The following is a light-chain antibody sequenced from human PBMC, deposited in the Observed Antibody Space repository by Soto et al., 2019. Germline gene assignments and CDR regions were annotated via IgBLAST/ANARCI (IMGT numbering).Light chain of an antibody. Sequence: DIQMTQSPSSVSASVGDRVTITCRASQGISNWLAWYQQKPGKAPKLLIYAASGLQRGVPSRFSGSGFGTDFTLTISSLQPEDFDTYYCQQDNSFPLTLGGGTKVDIK. CDR2: AAS. CDR3: QQDNSFPLT. CDR1: QGISNW. V-gene: IGKV1-12*01. J-gene: IGKJ4*01.